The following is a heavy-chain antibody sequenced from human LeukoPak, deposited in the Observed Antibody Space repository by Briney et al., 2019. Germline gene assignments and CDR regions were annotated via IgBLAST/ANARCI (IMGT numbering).Heavy chain of an antibody. J-gene: IGHJ6*03. CDR1: GGTFSSYA. CDR2: IIPIFGTA. Sequence: ASVKVSCKASGGTFSSYAISWVRQAPGQGLEWMGGIIPIFGTANYAQKFQGRVTITADESTSTAYMELSSLRSEDTAVYYCARALQVTYYYDSSGYSYYMDVWGKGTTVTVSS. CDR3: ARALQVTYYYDSSGYSYYMDV. V-gene: IGHV1-69*13. D-gene: IGHD3-22*01.